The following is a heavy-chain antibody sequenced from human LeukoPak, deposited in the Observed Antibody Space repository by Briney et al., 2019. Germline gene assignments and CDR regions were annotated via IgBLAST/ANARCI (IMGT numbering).Heavy chain of an antibody. CDR3: ASTRIPMLRGPFDP. J-gene: IGHJ5*02. CDR2: IIPIFGTA. D-gene: IGHD3-10*01. Sequence: GASVKVSCKASGGTFSSYAISWVRQAPGQGLEWMGGIIPIFGTANYAQKFQGRVTITADESTSTAYMELSSLRSGDTAVYYCASTRIPMLRGPFDPWGQGTLVTVSS. V-gene: IGHV1-69*13. CDR1: GGTFSSYA.